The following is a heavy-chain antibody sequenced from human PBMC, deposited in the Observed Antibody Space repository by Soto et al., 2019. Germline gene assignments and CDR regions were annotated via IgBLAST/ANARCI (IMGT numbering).Heavy chain of an antibody. Sequence: QVQLQESGPGLVKPSETLSLTCTVSGGSISSYYWSWIRQPAGKGLEWIGRIYTSGSTNYNPSLKSRVTMSVDTSKNQFSLKLSSVTAADTAVYYCARLAQYDFWSGYYLADGMDVWDQGTTVTVSS. CDR2: IYTSGST. J-gene: IGHJ6*02. CDR1: GGSISSYY. D-gene: IGHD3-3*01. V-gene: IGHV4-4*07. CDR3: ARLAQYDFWSGYYLADGMDV.